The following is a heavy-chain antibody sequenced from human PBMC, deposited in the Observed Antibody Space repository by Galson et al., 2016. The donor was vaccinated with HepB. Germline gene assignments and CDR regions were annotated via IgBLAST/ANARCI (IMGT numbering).Heavy chain of an antibody. CDR1: GFTFSSYA. CDR2: ISYDGSHK. V-gene: IGHV3-30*04. CDR3: AREQRPVVVSQGGFDY. Sequence: SLRLSCAASGFTFSSYAMHWARQAPGKGLEWVAVISYDGSHKYYADSVKGRFTISRDNSKNTLSLQMNSLRAEDTAVYYCAREQRPVVVSQGGFDYWGQGTLVTVSS. D-gene: IGHD3-22*01. J-gene: IGHJ4*02.